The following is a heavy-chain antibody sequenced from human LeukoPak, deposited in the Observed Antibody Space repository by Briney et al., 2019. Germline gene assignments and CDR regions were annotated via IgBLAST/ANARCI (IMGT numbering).Heavy chain of an antibody. CDR1: GGSFSGYY. J-gene: IGHJ4*02. CDR3: ARGGYDFWSGYYILDY. CDR2: INHSGST. Sequence: ASETLSLTCAVYGGSFSGYYWSWIRQPPGKGLEGIGEINHSGSTNYNPSLKSRVTISVDTSKNQFSLKLSSVTAADTAVYYCARGGYDFWSGYYILDYWGQGTLVTVSS. D-gene: IGHD3-3*01. V-gene: IGHV4-34*01.